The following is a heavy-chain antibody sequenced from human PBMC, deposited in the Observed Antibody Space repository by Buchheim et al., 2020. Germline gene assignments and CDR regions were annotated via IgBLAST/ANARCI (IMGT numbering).Heavy chain of an antibody. V-gene: IGHV3-30-3*01. CDR2: VSHDGNTK. Sequence: QVQLVESGGGVVQPGRSLRLSCAASGFTFRIYTMHWVRQAPGKGLEWVAVVSHDGNTKYYADSVKGRFTISRDNAKNTLYLQMTSLRAEDTAMYYCAKDVDCGADWCNWYFDLWGRGTL. D-gene: IGHD2-21*02. J-gene: IGHJ2*01. CDR1: GFTFRIYT. CDR3: AKDVDCGADWCNWYFDL.